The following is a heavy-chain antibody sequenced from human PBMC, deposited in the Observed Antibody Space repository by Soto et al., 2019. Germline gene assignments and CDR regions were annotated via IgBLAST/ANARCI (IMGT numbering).Heavy chain of an antibody. V-gene: IGHV4-4*07. Sequence: PSETLSLTFTVSRASIYTYSWTWIRQPAGKGMKWIVHIYSSGSANYSPSLKSLVSMSVDSSKNQISLKMSSVTAADTAVYYCATRVGANHXWGQGTLVTVSX. J-gene: IGHJ4*02. D-gene: IGHD1-26*01. CDR3: ATRVGANHX. CDR2: IYSSGSA. CDR1: RASIYTYS.